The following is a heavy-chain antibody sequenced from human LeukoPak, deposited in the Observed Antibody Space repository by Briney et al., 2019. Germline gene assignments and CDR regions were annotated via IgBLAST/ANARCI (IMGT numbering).Heavy chain of an antibody. J-gene: IGHJ4*02. CDR2: INTTTGNP. V-gene: IGHV7-4-1*02. CDR1: GYHFTTYP. Sequence: ASVKVSCKASGYHFTTYPMNWLRQAPGQGLEYMGWINTTTGNPTYVQGFRGRFVFSLDTSVSTAYLQISGLQAEDIAVYYCARTASGNYGTFDYWGQGTPVTVSS. CDR3: ARTASGNYGTFDY. D-gene: IGHD1-26*01.